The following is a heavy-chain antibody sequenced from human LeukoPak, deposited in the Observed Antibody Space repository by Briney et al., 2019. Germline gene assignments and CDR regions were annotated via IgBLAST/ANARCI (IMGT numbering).Heavy chain of an antibody. J-gene: IGHJ4*02. CDR3: ARAVGTQYYYDSSGYQPLFDY. D-gene: IGHD3-22*01. CDR1: GGSISSYY. V-gene: IGHV4-59*01. CDR2: IYYSGST. Sequence: SETLSLTCTVSGGSISSYYWSWIRQPPGKGLEWIGYIYYSGSTNYNPSLKSRVTISVDTSKNQFSLKLSSVTAADTAVYYCARAVGTQYYYDSSGYQPLFDYWGQGTLATVSS.